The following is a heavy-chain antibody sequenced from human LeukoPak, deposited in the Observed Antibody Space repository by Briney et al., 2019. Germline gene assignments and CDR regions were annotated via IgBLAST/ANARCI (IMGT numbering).Heavy chain of an antibody. J-gene: IGHJ6*03. V-gene: IGHV3-53*01. D-gene: IGHD1/OR15-1a*01. Sequence: GGSLRLSCAASGFTVSSNFMSWVRQAPGKGPEWVSVIYSGGTTYYADSVKGRFTISRDNSKNTLYPQMNSLRAEDTAVYYCARDGYGNNYMDVWGKGTTVTVSS. CDR3: ARDGYGNNYMDV. CDR1: GFTVSSNF. CDR2: IYSGGTT.